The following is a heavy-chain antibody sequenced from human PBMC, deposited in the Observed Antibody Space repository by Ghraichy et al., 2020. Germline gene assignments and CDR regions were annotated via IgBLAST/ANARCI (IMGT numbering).Heavy chain of an antibody. Sequence: GGSLRLSCAASGFTFSSYAMSWVRQAPGKGLEWVSAISGSGGSTYYADSVKGRFTISRDNSKNTLYLQMNSLRAEDTAVYYCATHATPDVYSGYDFPYFDYWGQGTLVTVSS. CDR2: ISGSGGST. CDR3: ATHATPDVYSGYDFPYFDY. J-gene: IGHJ4*02. CDR1: GFTFSSYA. V-gene: IGHV3-23*01. D-gene: IGHD5-12*01.